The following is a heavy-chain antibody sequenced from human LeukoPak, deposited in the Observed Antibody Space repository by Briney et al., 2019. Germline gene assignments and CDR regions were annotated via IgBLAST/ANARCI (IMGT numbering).Heavy chain of an antibody. CDR3: TRRVDATRWYDP. V-gene: IGHV3-74*01. Sequence: PGGSLRLSCAASGFTFSTYWMHWVRQAPGEGLEWVSRINGDGSTTNYADSVKGRFTISRDNAKNTLYLQMNSLRAEDTAVYYCTRRVDATRWYDPWGQGTLVTVSS. CDR1: GFTFSTYW. CDR2: INGDGSTT. J-gene: IGHJ5*02. D-gene: IGHD2-15*01.